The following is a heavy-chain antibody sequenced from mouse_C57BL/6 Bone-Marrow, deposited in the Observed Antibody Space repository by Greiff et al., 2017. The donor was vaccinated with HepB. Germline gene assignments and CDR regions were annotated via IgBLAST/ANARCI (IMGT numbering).Heavy chain of an antibody. CDR3: ARGGNYGYFDV. D-gene: IGHD2-1*01. Sequence: QVQLQQPGAELVMPGASVKLSCKASGYTFTSYWMHWVKQRPGQGLEWIGEIDPSDSYTNYNQKFKGKSTLTVDKSSSTAYMQLSSLTSGDSAVYDCARGGNYGYFDVWGTGTTVTVSS. CDR2: IDPSDSYT. V-gene: IGHV1-69*01. J-gene: IGHJ1*03. CDR1: GYTFTSYW.